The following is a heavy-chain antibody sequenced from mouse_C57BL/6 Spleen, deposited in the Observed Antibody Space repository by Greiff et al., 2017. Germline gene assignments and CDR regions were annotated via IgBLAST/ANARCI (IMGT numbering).Heavy chain of an antibody. Sequence: EVQLQQSGPELVKPGASVKISCKASGYSFTGYYMNWVKQSPEKSLEWIGEINPSTGGTTYNQKFKAKATLTVDKSSSTAYMQLKSLTSEDSAFYYCARGYYDYDDYAMDYWGQGTSVTVSS. V-gene: IGHV1-42*01. D-gene: IGHD2-4*01. CDR3: ARGYYDYDDYAMDY. CDR2: INPSTGGT. CDR1: GYSFTGYY. J-gene: IGHJ4*01.